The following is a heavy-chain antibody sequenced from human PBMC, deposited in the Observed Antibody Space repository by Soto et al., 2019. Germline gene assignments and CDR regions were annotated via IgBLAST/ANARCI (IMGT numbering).Heavy chain of an antibody. CDR3: AASQYYYDSSGATSFDY. V-gene: IGHV1-58*01. CDR1: GFTFTSSA. Sequence: SVKVSCKASGFTFTSSAVQWLRQARGQRLEWIGWIVVGSGNTNYAQKFQERVTITRDMSTSTAYMELSSLRSEDTAVYYCAASQYYYDSSGATSFDYWGQGTLVTVSS. CDR2: IVVGSGNT. J-gene: IGHJ4*02. D-gene: IGHD3-22*01.